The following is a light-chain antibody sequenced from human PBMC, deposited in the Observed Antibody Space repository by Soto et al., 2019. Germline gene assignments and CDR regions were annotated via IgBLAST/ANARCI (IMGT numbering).Light chain of an antibody. CDR1: SSDIGSYDY. CDR3: CSYVGRYSWL. J-gene: IGLJ3*02. V-gene: IGLV2-11*01. CDR2: DVI. Sequence: QSALTQPRSVSGSPGHSVTISCTGTSSDIGSYDYVSWYQQYPGQAPKLIIYDVIKRPSGVPDRFSGSKSGNTASLTISGLQIDDEAHYYCCSYVGRYSWLFGGGTKLTVL.